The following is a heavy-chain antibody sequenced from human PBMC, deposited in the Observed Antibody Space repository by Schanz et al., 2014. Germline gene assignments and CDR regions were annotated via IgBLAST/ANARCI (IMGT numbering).Heavy chain of an antibody. CDR3: ARDRDQWDGNYLDY. J-gene: IGHJ4*02. CDR2: ISAYNGNM. CDR1: GYTLNIYG. D-gene: IGHD1-26*01. Sequence: QVQLVQSGAEVKKPGASVKVSCKASGYTLNIYGINWVRQAPGQGLEWVGWISAYNGNMNYAPKFQGRVTMTTDTSTSTAYMELRNLTSDDSAVYYCARDRDQWDGNYLDYWGQGTLVTVSS. V-gene: IGHV1-18*01.